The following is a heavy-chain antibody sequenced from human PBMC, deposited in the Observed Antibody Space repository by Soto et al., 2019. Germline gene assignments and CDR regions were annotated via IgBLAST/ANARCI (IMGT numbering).Heavy chain of an antibody. CDR3: AKGRGYCSSTSCYVGSDY. CDR2: ISGSGGST. D-gene: IGHD2-2*01. CDR1: GFTFSSYA. V-gene: IGHV3-23*01. Sequence: EVQLLESGGGLVQPGGSLRLSCAASGFTFSSYAMSWVRQAPGKGLEWVSAISGSGGSTYYADSVKGRFTISRDNSKNKLYLQMNSLRAEDTAVYYGAKGRGYCSSTSCYVGSDYWGQGTLVTVSS. J-gene: IGHJ4*02.